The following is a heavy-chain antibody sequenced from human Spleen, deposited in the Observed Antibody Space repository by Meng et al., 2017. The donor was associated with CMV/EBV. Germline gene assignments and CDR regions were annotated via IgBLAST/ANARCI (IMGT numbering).Heavy chain of an antibody. D-gene: IGHD6-13*01. J-gene: IGHJ4*02. CDR2: ISSSSSYI. CDR1: GFTCSSYS. Sequence: DSGFTCSSYSMNWVRPAPGKGLEWVSSISSSSSYIYYADSVKGRFTISRDNAKNSLYLQMNSLRAEDTAVYYCARGYSSSWYYFDYWGQGTLVTVSS. CDR3: ARGYSSSWYYFDY. V-gene: IGHV3-21*01.